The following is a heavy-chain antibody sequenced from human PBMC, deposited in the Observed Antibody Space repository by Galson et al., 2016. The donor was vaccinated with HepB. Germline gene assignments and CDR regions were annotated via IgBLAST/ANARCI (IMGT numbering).Heavy chain of an antibody. J-gene: IGHJ4*02. Sequence: SLRLSCAASGFTFYNYAISWVRQAPGTGLEWVSSISGSGGSTYYADSVKGRFTVSRANSKNTLHLQMNDLRAADTAVYYCATARLTVWNGYYAFDYWGQGTLITVSS. CDR3: ATARLTVWNGYYAFDY. CDR1: GFTFYNYA. V-gene: IGHV3-23*01. CDR2: ISGSGGST. D-gene: IGHD3-3*01.